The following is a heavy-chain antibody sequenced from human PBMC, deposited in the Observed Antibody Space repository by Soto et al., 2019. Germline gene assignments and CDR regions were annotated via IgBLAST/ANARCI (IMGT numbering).Heavy chain of an antibody. Sequence: GGSLRLSCAASGFTFSSYAMSWVRQAPGKGLEWVSAISGSGGSTYYADSVEGRFTISRDNSKNTLYLQMNSLRAEDTAVYYCAKGVAVAGTYGMDVWGQGTTVTVSS. CDR3: AKGVAVAGTYGMDV. J-gene: IGHJ6*02. D-gene: IGHD6-19*01. CDR2: ISGSGGST. V-gene: IGHV3-23*01. CDR1: GFTFSSYA.